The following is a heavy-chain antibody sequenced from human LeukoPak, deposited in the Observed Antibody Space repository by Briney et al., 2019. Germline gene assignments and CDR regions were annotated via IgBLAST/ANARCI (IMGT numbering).Heavy chain of an antibody. CDR1: GGSISSYY. D-gene: IGHD3-22*01. CDR2: IYTSGST. J-gene: IGHJ3*02. V-gene: IGHV4-4*07. CDR3: ARGRPSYYDSSRDALDI. Sequence: SETLSLTCTVSGGSISSYYWSWIRQPAGKGLEWIGRIYTSGSTNYNPSLKSRVTMSVDTSKNQFSLKLSSVTAADTAVYYCARGRPSYYDSSRDALDIWGQGTMVTVSS.